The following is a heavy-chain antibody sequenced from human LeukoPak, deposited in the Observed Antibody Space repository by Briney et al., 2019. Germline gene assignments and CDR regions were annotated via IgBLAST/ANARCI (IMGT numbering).Heavy chain of an antibody. J-gene: IGHJ4*02. CDR2: ISSSSSYI. Sequence: KPGGSLRLSCAASGFTFSSYSMNWVRQAPGKGLEWVSSISSSSSYIYYADSVKGRFTISRDDSRNTLYLQLNNLRADDTAVYYCARESSTPDGGDSGYAPLGYWGQGTLVTVSS. D-gene: IGHD5-12*01. CDR3: ARESSTPDGGDSGYAPLGY. CDR1: GFTFSSYS. V-gene: IGHV3-21*04.